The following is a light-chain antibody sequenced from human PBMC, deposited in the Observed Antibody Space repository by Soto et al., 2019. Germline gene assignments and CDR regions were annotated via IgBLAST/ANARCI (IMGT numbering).Light chain of an antibody. Sequence: EIVVTQSPGTLSLSPGERATLSCRASQSVSSYLAWYQQKPGQSPRLLIYGASSRATGIPDRFSGSGSETDFTLTISRLEPEDFAVYYCQHYGNSRTFGQGTKVEIK. CDR3: QHYGNSRT. V-gene: IGKV3-20*01. CDR1: QSVSSY. J-gene: IGKJ1*01. CDR2: GAS.